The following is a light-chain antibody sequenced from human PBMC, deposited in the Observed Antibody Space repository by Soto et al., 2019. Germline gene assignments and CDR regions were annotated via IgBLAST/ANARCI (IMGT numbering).Light chain of an antibody. Sequence: QSLLTQPPSASGTPGQRVTISCSGSNFNIGSNTVNWYQQLPGTAPKLLIYSSNQRPSGVPDRFSGSKSGTSASLAISGLQSEDEADYYCAAWDDSLNGWVFGGGTKLTVL. CDR1: NFNIGSNT. J-gene: IGLJ3*02. V-gene: IGLV1-44*01. CDR2: SSN. CDR3: AAWDDSLNGWV.